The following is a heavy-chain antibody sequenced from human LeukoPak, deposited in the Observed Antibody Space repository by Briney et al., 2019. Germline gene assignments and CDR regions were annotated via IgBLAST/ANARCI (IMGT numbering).Heavy chain of an antibody. CDR2: ISAYNGNT. Sequence: ASVNVSCKASGYTFTGYYMHWVRQAPGQGLEWMGWISAYNGNTNYAQKLQGRVTMTTDTSTSTAYMELRSLRSDDTAVYYCAREGSYYDFWSGYQTYYYYYGMDVWGQGTTVTVSS. D-gene: IGHD3-3*01. V-gene: IGHV1-18*04. CDR1: GYTFTGYY. CDR3: AREGSYYDFWSGYQTYYYYYGMDV. J-gene: IGHJ6*02.